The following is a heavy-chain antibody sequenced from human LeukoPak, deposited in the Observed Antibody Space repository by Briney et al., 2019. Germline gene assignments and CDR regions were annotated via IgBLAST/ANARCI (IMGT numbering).Heavy chain of an antibody. Sequence: ASVKVSCKASGYSFTNYDINWVRQAPGQRLEWMGWVSPNGHTGHAQMFQGGVTIPLDTSTRTAHMEASSQPPEDTAVYYCVRVRSGGDSSSWYADYWGQGTLVTVSS. D-gene: IGHD6-13*01. V-gene: IGHV1-8*03. J-gene: IGHJ4*02. CDR2: VSPNGHT. CDR3: VRVRSGGDSSSWYADY. CDR1: GYSFTNYD.